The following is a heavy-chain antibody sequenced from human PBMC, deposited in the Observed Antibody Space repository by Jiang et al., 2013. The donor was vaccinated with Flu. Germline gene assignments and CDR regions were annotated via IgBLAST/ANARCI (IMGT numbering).Heavy chain of an antibody. V-gene: IGHV4-34*01. CDR2: INHSGST. J-gene: IGHJ4*02. D-gene: IGHD1/OR15-1a*01. Sequence: LLKPSETLSLTCAVYGGSFSGYYWSWIRQPPGKGLEWIGEINHSGSTNYNPSLKSRVTISVDTSKNQFSLKLSSVTAADTAVYYCALRTTSPVRLSDYWGQGTLVTVSS. CDR1: GGSFSGYY. CDR3: ALRTTSPVRLSDY.